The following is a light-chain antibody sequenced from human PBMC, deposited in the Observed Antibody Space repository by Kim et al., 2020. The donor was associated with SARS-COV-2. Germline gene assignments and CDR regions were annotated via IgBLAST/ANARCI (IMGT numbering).Light chain of an antibody. J-gene: IGLJ1*01. CDR1: SSDVGAYNY. Sequence: QPVLTQPRSVSGSPGQSVTISCTGTSSDVGAYNYVSWYQHHPGTAPKLMIYDVTMRPSGVPDRFSGSKSGNTASLTISGLQAEDEADYYCCSFAGTAYVFGIGTKVTVL. CDR3: CSFAGTAYV. CDR2: DVT. V-gene: IGLV2-11*01.